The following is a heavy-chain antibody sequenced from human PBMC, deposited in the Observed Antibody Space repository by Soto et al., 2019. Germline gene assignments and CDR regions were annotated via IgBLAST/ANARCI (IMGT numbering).Heavy chain of an antibody. CDR3: AKAGLVTMVRGRMDL. CDR2: ISGSGGST. D-gene: IGHD3-10*01. CDR1: GFTFSSYA. Sequence: GGSLRLSCAASGFTFSSYAMSWVRQAPGKGLEWVSAISGSGGSTYYADSVKGRFTISRDNSKNTLYLQMNSLRAEDTAVYYCAKAGLVTMVRGRMDLWRQGTTVTVSS. V-gene: IGHV3-23*01. J-gene: IGHJ6*02.